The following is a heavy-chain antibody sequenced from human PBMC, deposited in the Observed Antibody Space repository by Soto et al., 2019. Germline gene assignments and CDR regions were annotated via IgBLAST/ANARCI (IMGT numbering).Heavy chain of an antibody. CDR2: IGTAGDT. CDR1: GFTFSSYD. D-gene: IGHD6-13*01. Sequence: EVQLVESGGGLVQPGGSLRLSCAASGFTFSSYDMHWVRQATGKGLEWVSAIGTAGDTYYPGSVKGRFTISRENAKNSLYLQMNSLRAGDTAVYYCARDRFGIAAAGGVGRGYMDVWGKGTTVTVSS. J-gene: IGHJ6*03. CDR3: ARDRFGIAAAGGVGRGYMDV. V-gene: IGHV3-13*01.